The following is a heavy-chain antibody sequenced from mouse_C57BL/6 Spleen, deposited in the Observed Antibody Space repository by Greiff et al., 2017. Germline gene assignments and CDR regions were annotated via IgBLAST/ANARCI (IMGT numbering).Heavy chain of an antibody. D-gene: IGHD2-1*01. CDR2: IYPGDGDT. CDR1: GYAFSSSW. V-gene: IGHV1-82*01. J-gene: IGHJ2*01. CDR3: ASLHYGNYEGFDY. Sequence: QVQLQQSGPELVKPGASVKISCKASGYAFSSSWMNWVKQRPGKGLEWIGRIYPGDGDTNYNGKFKGKATLTADKSSSTAYMQLSSLTSEDSAVYFCASLHYGNYEGFDYWGQGTTLTVSS.